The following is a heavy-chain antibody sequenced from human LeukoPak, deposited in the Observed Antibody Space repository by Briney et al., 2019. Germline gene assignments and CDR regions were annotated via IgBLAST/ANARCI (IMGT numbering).Heavy chain of an antibody. D-gene: IGHD2-2*01. V-gene: IGHV3-23*01. Sequence: PGGSLRLSRAASGFTFSSYAMSWVRQAPGKGLEWVSAISGSGGSTYYADSVKGRFTISRDNSKDTLYLQMNSLRAEDTAVYYCAKSGYCSSTSCYVLDWFDPWGQGTLVTVSS. CDR3: AKSGYCSSTSCYVLDWFDP. CDR2: ISGSGGST. J-gene: IGHJ5*02. CDR1: GFTFSSYA.